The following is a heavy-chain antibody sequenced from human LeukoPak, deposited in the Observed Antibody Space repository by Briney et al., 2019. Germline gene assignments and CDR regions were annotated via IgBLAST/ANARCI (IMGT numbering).Heavy chain of an antibody. CDR3: AGRLGGFYFDY. Sequence: PSETLSLTCAVCGGSFSAYYWSWIRQPPGKGLEWIGEINHRGSTNYNPSLKSRVTISVDTSKNQFSLKLSSVTAADTAVYYCAGRLGGFYFDYWGQGTLVTVSS. CDR1: GGSFSAYY. D-gene: IGHD3-10*01. CDR2: INHRGST. V-gene: IGHV4-34*01. J-gene: IGHJ4*02.